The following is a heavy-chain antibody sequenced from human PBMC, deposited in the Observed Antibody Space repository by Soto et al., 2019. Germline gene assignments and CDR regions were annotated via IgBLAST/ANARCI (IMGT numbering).Heavy chain of an antibody. CDR2: ISGSGGST. J-gene: IGHJ4*02. V-gene: IGHV3-23*01. Sequence: GGSLRLSCTVSGFTFSSYAMSWVRQAPGKGLEWVSAISGSGGSTYYADSVKGRFTISRDNSKNTLYLQMNSLRAEDTAVYYCAKDLEGFIVATICLAYWGQGTLVTVSS. CDR3: AKDLEGFIVATICLAY. D-gene: IGHD5-12*01. CDR1: GFTFSSYA.